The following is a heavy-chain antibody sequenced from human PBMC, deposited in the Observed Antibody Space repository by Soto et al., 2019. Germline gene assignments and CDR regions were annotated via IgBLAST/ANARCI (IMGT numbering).Heavy chain of an antibody. Sequence: GGSLSLSCASSGFRFSAYAMHWVRQAPGKGLEWVAVISYEGSNRFYADSVKGRFTVSRDNSKNMVYLQMNSLRGEDTAVFYCAKDYGDYNFNYGMDVWGQGTTVTVSS. CDR1: GFRFSAYA. CDR2: ISYEGSNR. J-gene: IGHJ6*02. V-gene: IGHV3-30*18. CDR3: AKDYGDYNFNYGMDV. D-gene: IGHD4-17*01.